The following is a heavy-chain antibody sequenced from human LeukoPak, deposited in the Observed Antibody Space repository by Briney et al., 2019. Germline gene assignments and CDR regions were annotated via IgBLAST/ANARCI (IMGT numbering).Heavy chain of an antibody. CDR1: GFTFSSSA. J-gene: IGHJ4*02. Sequence: GGSLRLSCAASGFTFSSSAMSWVRQVPGKGLEWVSGISASGGSTYYADSVRGRFTISRDNSKNTLYLQMNSLRAEDTAVYYCAKAQRLGRYYFDYWGQGTLVTVSS. CDR2: ISASGGST. CDR3: AKAQRLGRYYFDY. D-gene: IGHD6-19*01. V-gene: IGHV3-23*01.